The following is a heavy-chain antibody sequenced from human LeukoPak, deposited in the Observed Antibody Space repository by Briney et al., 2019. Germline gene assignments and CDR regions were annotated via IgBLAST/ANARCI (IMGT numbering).Heavy chain of an antibody. CDR2: INPNGGGT. J-gene: IGHJ4*02. V-gene: IGHV1-2*02. Sequence: ASVKVSCKASVYTFTAYFMQWVRQAPGQGLEWMGWINPNGGGTNYAQKFQGRVTMTSDTSINTLYLELSGLRSDDTAVYYCARDGGFDYWGQGTLVTVSS. D-gene: IGHD3-16*01. CDR3: ARDGGFDY. CDR1: VYTFTAYF.